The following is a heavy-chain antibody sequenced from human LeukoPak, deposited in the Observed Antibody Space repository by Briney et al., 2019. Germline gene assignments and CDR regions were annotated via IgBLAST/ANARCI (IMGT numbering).Heavy chain of an antibody. CDR2: ISWDGGLT. Sequence: AGGSLRLSCAASGFTFHDFAMHWARHAPGKGLEWGSLISWDGGLTYYADSMEGRFTISRDNSKNSLYLQMNSLRTEDTALYCCAKPRRGTITTGPAYTHWGQGTLVTVSS. D-gene: IGHD4-11*01. CDR3: AKPRRGTITTGPAYTH. V-gene: IGHV3-43D*03. CDR1: GFTFHDFA. J-gene: IGHJ4*02.